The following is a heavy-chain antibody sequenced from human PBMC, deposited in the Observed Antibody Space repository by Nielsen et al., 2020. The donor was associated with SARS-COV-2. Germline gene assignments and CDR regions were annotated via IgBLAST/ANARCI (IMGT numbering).Heavy chain of an antibody. CDR2: IRSYANEYAT. V-gene: IGHV3-73*01. J-gene: IGHJ4*02. CDR1: GFTFSGSA. Sequence: GGSPRLSCVASGFTFSGSAMHWVRQASGKGLEWLGRIRSYANEYATAYAASVKGRFTISRDDSKNTAYLQMNSLKTEDTAVYYCSSPTVAYWGQGTLVTVSS. D-gene: IGHD4-23*01. CDR3: SSPTVAY.